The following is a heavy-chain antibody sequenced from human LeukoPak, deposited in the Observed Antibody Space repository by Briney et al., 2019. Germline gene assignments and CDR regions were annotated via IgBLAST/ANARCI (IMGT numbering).Heavy chain of an antibody. Sequence: GGSLRLSCVASGLMFHEHWMLWVRQVPGKGLAWVSRIDRDGLTREYADSVKGRFTITRDNAKNSLYMQMNSLRAEDTAFYYCARGSGSYRQYFDYWGQGTLVTVSS. CDR2: IDRDGLTR. V-gene: IGHV3-74*03. CDR1: GLMFHEHW. CDR3: ARGSGSYRQYFDY. J-gene: IGHJ4*02. D-gene: IGHD3-16*02.